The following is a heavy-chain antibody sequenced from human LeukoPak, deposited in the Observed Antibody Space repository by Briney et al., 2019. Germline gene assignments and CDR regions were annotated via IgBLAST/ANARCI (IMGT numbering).Heavy chain of an antibody. CDR2: ISYIGST. V-gene: IGHV4-59*01. D-gene: IGHD4-17*01. Sequence: SETLSLTCTVSGGSFSDYSWTWIRQPPGKGLEWIGNISYIGSTNYSPSLKSRVTISIDTSKSQFSLKLSSVTAADTAVYYCATGDDYGDSRGAFDIWGQGTMVTVSS. J-gene: IGHJ3*02. CDR3: ATGDDYGDSRGAFDI. CDR1: GGSFSDYS.